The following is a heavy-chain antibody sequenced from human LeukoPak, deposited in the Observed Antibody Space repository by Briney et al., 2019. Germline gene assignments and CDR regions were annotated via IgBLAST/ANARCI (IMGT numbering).Heavy chain of an antibody. J-gene: IGHJ4*02. CDR2: ISYDGSNK. CDR1: GFTFSYYG. CDR3: LKRWTGTTIGQQYY. V-gene: IGHV3-30*18. D-gene: IGHD1-1*01. Sequence: GGSLRLSCAASGFTFSYYGMHWVRQAPGKGLEWVAVISYDGSNKYYADSVKGRFTISRDNSKNTLYLQMNSLRAEDMAVYYCLKRWTGTTIGQQYYWGQGTLVTVSS.